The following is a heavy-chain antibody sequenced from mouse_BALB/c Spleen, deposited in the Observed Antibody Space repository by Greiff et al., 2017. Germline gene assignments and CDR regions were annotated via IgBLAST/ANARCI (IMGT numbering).Heavy chain of an antibody. CDR1: GYTFTSYW. J-gene: IGHJ4*01. D-gene: IGHD2-14*01. CDR3: ARGGYRYDGGYAMDY. Sequence: QVQLQQSGAELVKPGASVKLSCKTSGYTFTSYWIQWVKQRPGQGLGWIGEIFPGTGTTYYNEKFKGKATLTIDTSSSTAYMQLSSLTSEDSAVYFCARGGYRYDGGYAMDYGGQGTSVTVSS. V-gene: IGHV1S132*01. CDR2: IFPGTGTT.